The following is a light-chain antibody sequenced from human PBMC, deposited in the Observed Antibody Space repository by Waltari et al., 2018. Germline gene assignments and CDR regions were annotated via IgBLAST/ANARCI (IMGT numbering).Light chain of an antibody. J-gene: IGKJ1*01. CDR2: DAS. Sequence: CRASQSVNSQLAWYHHKPGQAPSLLIYDASIRVTGISARFSGSGSGTDFTLTISSLEPEDFAVYYCQQRSKWPWSFGQGTKVEIK. CDR3: QQRSKWPWS. CDR1: QSVNSQ. V-gene: IGKV3-11*01.